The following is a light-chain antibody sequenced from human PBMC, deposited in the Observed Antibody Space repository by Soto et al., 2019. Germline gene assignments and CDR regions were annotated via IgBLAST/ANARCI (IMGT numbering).Light chain of an antibody. J-gene: IGKJ1*01. V-gene: IGKV3-15*01. CDR2: GAS. Sequence: EIVMTQSPATLSVSPGERATLSCRASQSVGSNLAWYQQKPGQAPRLLIYGASTRATGIPARFSGSGSGTEFTLTISSLQSEAVAIYFCQPYNNWPPDRTFGQGTKVEIK. CDR1: QSVGSN. CDR3: QPYNNWPPDRT.